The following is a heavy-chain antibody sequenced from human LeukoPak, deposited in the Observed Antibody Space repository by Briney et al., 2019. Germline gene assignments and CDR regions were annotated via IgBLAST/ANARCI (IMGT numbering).Heavy chain of an antibody. Sequence: PSETLSLTCAVYGGSFSGYYWSWIRQPPGKGLEWIGEINHSGSTNHNPSLKSRVTISVDTSKNQFSLKLSSVTAADTAVYYCARDPGGSYYRYFDYWGQGTLVTVSS. J-gene: IGHJ4*02. CDR2: INHSGST. V-gene: IGHV4-34*01. D-gene: IGHD1-26*01. CDR1: GGSFSGYY. CDR3: ARDPGGSYYRYFDY.